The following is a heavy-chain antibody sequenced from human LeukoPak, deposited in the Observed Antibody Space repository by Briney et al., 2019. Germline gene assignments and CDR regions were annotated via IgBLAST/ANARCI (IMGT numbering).Heavy chain of an antibody. Sequence: RGESLKISCKGSGYSFTSYWIGWVRQMPGKGLEWMGIIYPGDSDTRYSPSFQGQVTISADKSISTAYLQWSSLKASDTAMYYCARRADTTMVGLAFDIWGQGTMVTVSS. D-gene: IGHD5-18*01. J-gene: IGHJ3*02. V-gene: IGHV5-51*01. CDR3: ARRADTTMVGLAFDI. CDR1: GYSFTSYW. CDR2: IYPGDSDT.